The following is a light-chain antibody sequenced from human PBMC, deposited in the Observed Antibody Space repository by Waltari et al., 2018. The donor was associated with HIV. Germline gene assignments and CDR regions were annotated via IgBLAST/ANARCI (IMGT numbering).Light chain of an antibody. CDR1: QNINNW. J-gene: IGKJ4*01. CDR3: QHYDNFPLA. V-gene: IGKV1-5*03. Sequence: DIQMTQSPSTLSASVGDRVTITCRASQNINNWLAWYQQKPGKAPKLLIYKTSSLANGVPAKVSGSGAGTDFTLTISSLQPDDFATYYCQHYDNFPLAFGEGTKVEIK. CDR2: KTS.